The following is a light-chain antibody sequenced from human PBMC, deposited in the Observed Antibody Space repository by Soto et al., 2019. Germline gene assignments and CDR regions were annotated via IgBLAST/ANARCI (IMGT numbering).Light chain of an antibody. CDR1: ESVSTN. CDR2: GAS. CDR3: QQLKSYPIT. J-gene: IGKJ5*01. Sequence: EIEITQSPATLSLAPGERVTLSCRASESVSTNLAWYQQKAGQAPRLLIYGASTRATGIPARFSGSGSGTEFTLTISGLQSEDFATYYCQQLKSYPITFGQGTRLEIK. V-gene: IGKV3-15*01.